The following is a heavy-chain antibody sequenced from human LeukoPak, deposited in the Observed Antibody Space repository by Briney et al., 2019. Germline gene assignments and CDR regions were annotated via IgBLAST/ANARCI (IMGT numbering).Heavy chain of an antibody. CDR3: ARAKVFDAEYFQH. J-gene: IGHJ1*01. D-gene: IGHD3-10*02. V-gene: IGHV3-21*01. CDR2: ISSSSSYI. CDR1: GFTFSSYS. Sequence: PGGALVLSCAASGFTFSSYSMNWGRQAPGKGLEWVSSISSSSSYIYDADSVKGRFTISRDNAKNSLYLQMNSLRAEDTAVYYCARAKVFDAEYFQHWGQGTLVTVSS.